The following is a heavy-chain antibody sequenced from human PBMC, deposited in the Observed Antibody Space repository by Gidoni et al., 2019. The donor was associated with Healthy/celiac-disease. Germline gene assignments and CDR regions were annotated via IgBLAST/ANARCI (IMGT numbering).Heavy chain of an antibody. CDR1: EFTFSNAW. Sequence: LVETRGGLVKRGGSVGRPCATSEFTFSNAWMSWVRQAPGKGLEWVGRIKRKTDGGKTDYAAPVKGRFTISRDDSKNTLYLQMNSLKTEDTVVYDCTTERGQFDYWGQGTLVTVSS. CDR3: TTERGQFDY. CDR2: IKRKTDGGKT. J-gene: IGHJ4*02. V-gene: IGHV3-15*01.